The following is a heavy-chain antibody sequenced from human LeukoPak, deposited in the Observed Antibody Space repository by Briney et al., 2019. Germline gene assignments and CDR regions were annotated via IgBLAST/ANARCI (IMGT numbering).Heavy chain of an antibody. V-gene: IGHV3-7*03. CDR2: IKQDGSEK. D-gene: IGHD3-10*01. CDR3: ARARYYGSGSPYYYYGMDV. CDR1: GFTFSSCW. Sequence: GGSLRLSCAASGFTFSSCWMSWVRQAPGKGLEWVANIKQDGSEKYYVDSVKGRFTISRDNAKNSLYLQMNSLRAEDTAVYYCARARYYGSGSPYYYYGMDVWGKGTTVTVSS. J-gene: IGHJ6*04.